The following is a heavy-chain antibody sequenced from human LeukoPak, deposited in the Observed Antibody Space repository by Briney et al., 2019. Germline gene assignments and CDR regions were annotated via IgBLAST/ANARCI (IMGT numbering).Heavy chain of an antibody. V-gene: IGHV5-51*01. CDR2: IYPRVSDT. Sequence: GESLKISCKASGYSFTSYWIGWVRQMPGKGLEWMGIIYPRVSDTKYSPSFQGQVTISADTSISTAYLQWRSLRVSDSAMYYCVRQGIAGLYSGYADSWGQGTLVTVSS. CDR3: VRQGIAGLYSGYADS. D-gene: IGHD5-12*01. J-gene: IGHJ5*01. CDR1: GYSFTSYW.